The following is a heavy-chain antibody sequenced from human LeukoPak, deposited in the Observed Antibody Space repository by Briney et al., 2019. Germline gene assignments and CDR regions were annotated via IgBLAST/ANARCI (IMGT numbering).Heavy chain of an antibody. V-gene: IGHV1-2*02. CDR2: INPNSGGT. D-gene: IGHD2-15*01. CDR3: ARDPDIVVVVATKYYFDY. CDR1: GYTFTGYY. J-gene: IGHJ4*02. Sequence: ASVKVSCKASGYTFTGYYMHWVRRAPGQGLEWMGWINPNSGGTNYAQKFQGRVTMTRDTSISTAYMELSRLRSDDTAVYYCARDPDIVVVVATKYYFDYWGQGTLVTVSS.